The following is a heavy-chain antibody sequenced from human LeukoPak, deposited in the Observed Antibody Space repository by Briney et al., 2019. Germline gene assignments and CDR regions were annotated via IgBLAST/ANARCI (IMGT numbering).Heavy chain of an antibody. Sequence: GGSLRLSCAASGFIFSYYSMNWVRQAPGKGLEWVSSINSNSNYMSYADSVKGRFTISRDNAKNSLYLQMTSLRAEDTAVYYCARSQFEAFDLWGQGTMVTVSS. J-gene: IGHJ3*01. V-gene: IGHV3-21*01. CDR3: ARSQFEAFDL. CDR2: INSNSNYM. CDR1: GFIFSYYS.